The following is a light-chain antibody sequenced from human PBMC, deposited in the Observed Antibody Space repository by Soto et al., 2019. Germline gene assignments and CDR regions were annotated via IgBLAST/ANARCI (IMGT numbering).Light chain of an antibody. CDR2: DVS. J-gene: IGLJ1*01. CDR1: SSDVGGYNY. V-gene: IGLV2-14*01. CDR3: SSYTSSSTTHYV. Sequence: QSVLTQPASVSGSPGQSITISCTGTSSDVGGYNYVSWYQQHPGKAPKLMIYDVSNRPSGVSNRFSGSKSGNTASLTISGLQAEDEADYYCSSYTSSSTTHYVFGTGTKVTVL.